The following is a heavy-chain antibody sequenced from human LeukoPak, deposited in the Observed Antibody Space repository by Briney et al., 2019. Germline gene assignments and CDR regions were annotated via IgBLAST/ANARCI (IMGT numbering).Heavy chain of an antibody. CDR3: AKVKACSSTSCSMTYYYYYMDV. CDR2: IYDGGSNT. V-gene: IGHV3-23*01. CDR1: GFTFSANA. D-gene: IGHD2-2*01. Sequence: GGSLRLSCGASGFTFSANALSWVRQAPGKGLEWVSTIYDGGSNTNYADSVKGRFTISRDNSKNTLYLQMNSLRAEDTAVYYCAKVKACSSTSCSMTYYYYYMDVWGKGTTVTVSS. J-gene: IGHJ6*03.